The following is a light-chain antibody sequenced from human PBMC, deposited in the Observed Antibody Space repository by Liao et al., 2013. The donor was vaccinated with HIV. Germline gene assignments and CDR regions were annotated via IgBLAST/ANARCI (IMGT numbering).Light chain of an antibody. Sequence: SYVLTQPPSVSVAPGLTSTITCGGNNIGSKSVHWYQQKPGQAPVLVISFDDDRPSGIPERFSGSNSGNTATLTISGTQAVDEADYYCQAWDRKTGASFGTGTKVTVL. V-gene: IGLV3-21*01. CDR2: FDD. CDR3: QAWDRKTGAS. CDR1: NIGSKS. J-gene: IGLJ1*01.